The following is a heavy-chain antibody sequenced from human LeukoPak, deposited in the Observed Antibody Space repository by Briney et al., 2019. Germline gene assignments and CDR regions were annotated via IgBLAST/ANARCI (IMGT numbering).Heavy chain of an antibody. CDR3: ARGIAARRDGDFDY. Sequence: ASVKVSCKASGHTFTSYAMHWVRQAPGQRLEWMGWINAGNGNTKYSQKFQGRVTITRDTSASTAYMELSSLRSEDTAVYYCARGIAARRDGDFDYWGQGTLVTVSS. D-gene: IGHD6-6*01. CDR2: INAGNGNT. V-gene: IGHV1-3*01. CDR1: GHTFTSYA. J-gene: IGHJ4*02.